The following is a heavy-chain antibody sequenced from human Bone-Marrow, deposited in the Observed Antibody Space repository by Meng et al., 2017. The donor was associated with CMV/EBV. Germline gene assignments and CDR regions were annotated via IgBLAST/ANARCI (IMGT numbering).Heavy chain of an antibody. V-gene: IGHV1-69*04. CDR3: ARGTVTTWGPFPYYYYGMDV. Sequence: SVKVSCKASGGTFSSNGISWVRQAPGQGLEWMGRIIPILGIANYAQKFQGRVTITADKSTSTAYMELSSLRSEDTAVYYCARGTVTTWGPFPYYYYGMDVWGQGTTVTVSS. CDR1: GGTFSSNG. CDR2: IIPILGIA. D-gene: IGHD4-17*01. J-gene: IGHJ6*02.